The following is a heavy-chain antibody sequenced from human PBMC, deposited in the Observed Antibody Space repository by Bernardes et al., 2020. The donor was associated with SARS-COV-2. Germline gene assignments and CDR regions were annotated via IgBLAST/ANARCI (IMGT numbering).Heavy chain of an antibody. CDR3: AKREYYDFWSGPIDY. CDR1: GFTFSSSA. CDR2: ISGSGGST. D-gene: IGHD3-3*01. Sequence: GGSLRLSCAASGFTFSSSAMNWVRQAPGKGLEWVSAISGSGGSTYYADSVRGRFTISRDNSKNTLYLQMNSQRAEDTAVYYCAKREYYDFWSGPIDYWGQGTLVTVSS. J-gene: IGHJ4*02. V-gene: IGHV3-23*01.